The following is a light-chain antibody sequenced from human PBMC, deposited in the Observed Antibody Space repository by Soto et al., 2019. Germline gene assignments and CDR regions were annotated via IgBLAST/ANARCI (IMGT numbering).Light chain of an antibody. CDR2: KAS. Sequence: DIQMTHSPSTLSASVGDRVTITCRASQSISSFLAWYQRKPGKAPKLLIYKASTLESGVPSRFSGSGSGTEFTLTLSSLQPDDFATYYCQQYNTYPYTFGQGTKLEI. CDR1: QSISSF. CDR3: QQYNTYPYT. V-gene: IGKV1-5*03. J-gene: IGKJ2*01.